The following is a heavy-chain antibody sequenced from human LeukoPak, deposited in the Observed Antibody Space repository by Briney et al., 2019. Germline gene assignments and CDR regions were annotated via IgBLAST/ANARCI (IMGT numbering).Heavy chain of an antibody. D-gene: IGHD1-14*01. CDR2: IRSKAYGGTT. J-gene: IGHJ2*01. V-gene: IGHV3-49*03. Sequence: GGSLRLSCTASGFTFGDYAMSWFRQAPGKGLEWVGFIRSKAYGGTTEYAASVKGRFTISRDDSKSIAYLQMNSLKTEDTAVYYCTRSGVDPEPRVTNWYFDLWGRGTLVTVSS. CDR1: GFTFGDYA. CDR3: TRSGVDPEPRVTNWYFDL.